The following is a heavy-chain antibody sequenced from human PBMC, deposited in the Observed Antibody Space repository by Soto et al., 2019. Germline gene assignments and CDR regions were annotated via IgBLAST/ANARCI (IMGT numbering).Heavy chain of an antibody. D-gene: IGHD1-26*01. J-gene: IGHJ5*02. CDR3: VRSSGSQPRTGWFDP. Sequence: GGSLRLSCAASGFNFDDHAMHWVRQTPGKGLEWVSGISWNSVTINYADSIKGRFTISRDNAKRTLYLQMNNLRPADTAMYFCVRSSGSQPRTGWFDPWGQGTLVTVSS. CDR2: ISWNSVTI. V-gene: IGHV3-9*01. CDR1: GFNFDDHA.